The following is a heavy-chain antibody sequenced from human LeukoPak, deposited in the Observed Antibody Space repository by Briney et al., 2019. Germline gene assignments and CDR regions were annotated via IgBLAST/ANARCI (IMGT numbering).Heavy chain of an antibody. J-gene: IGHJ4*02. Sequence: GGSLRLSCAASGFTFSSYAMSWVRQAPGKGLERVSAISGSGGSTYYADSVKGRFTISRDNSKNTLYLQMNSLRAEDTAVYSCAKEVGARYYFDYWGQGTLVTVSS. CDR1: GFTFSSYA. CDR3: AKEVGARYYFDY. CDR2: ISGSGGST. D-gene: IGHD1-26*01. V-gene: IGHV3-23*01.